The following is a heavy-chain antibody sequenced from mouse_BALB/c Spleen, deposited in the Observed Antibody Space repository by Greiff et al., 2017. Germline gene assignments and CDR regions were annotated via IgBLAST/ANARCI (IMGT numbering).Heavy chain of an antibody. CDR1: GFSLTGYG. CDR3: ARDGGNYDSYYAMDY. J-gene: IGHJ4*01. V-gene: IGHV2-6-7*01. Sequence: QVQLKESGPGLVAPSQSLSITCTVSGFSLTGYGVNWVRQPPGKGLEWLGMIWGDGSTDYNSALKSRLSISKDNSKSQVFLKMNSLQTDDTARYYCARDGGNYDSYYAMDYWGQGTSVTVSS. CDR2: IWGDGST. D-gene: IGHD2-1*01.